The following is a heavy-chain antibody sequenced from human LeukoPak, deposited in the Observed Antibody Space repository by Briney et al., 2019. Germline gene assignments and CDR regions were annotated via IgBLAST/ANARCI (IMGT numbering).Heavy chain of an antibody. Sequence: GRSLRLSCAASGFTFSNYAMHWVRQAPGKGLVWVAVISYDGTNKYYADSVKGRFTISRDNSKNTMYLQMNSLRAEDTAMYYCARAPMSYDSSGFGGAFDIWGQGTMVTVSS. CDR3: ARAPMSYDSSGFGGAFDI. J-gene: IGHJ3*02. CDR1: GFTFSNYA. V-gene: IGHV3-30-3*01. CDR2: ISYDGTNK. D-gene: IGHD3-22*01.